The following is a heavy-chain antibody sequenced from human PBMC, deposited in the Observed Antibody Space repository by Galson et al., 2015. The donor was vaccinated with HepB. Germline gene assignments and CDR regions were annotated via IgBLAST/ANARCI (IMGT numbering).Heavy chain of an antibody. CDR3: ARGRTYDFWSGYYDPYYYYMDV. CDR2: MNPNSGNT. CDR1: GYTFTSYD. Sequence: SVKVSCKASGYTFTSYDINWVRQATGQGLEWMGWMNPNSGNTGYAQKFQGRVTMTRNTSISTAYMELSSLRSEDTAVYYCARGRTYDFWSGYYDPYYYYMDVWGKGTTVTVSS. D-gene: IGHD3-3*01. J-gene: IGHJ6*03. V-gene: IGHV1-8*01.